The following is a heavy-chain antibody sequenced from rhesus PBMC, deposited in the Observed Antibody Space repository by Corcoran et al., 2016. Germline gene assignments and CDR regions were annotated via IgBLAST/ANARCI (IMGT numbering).Heavy chain of an antibody. J-gene: IGHJ4*01. D-gene: IGHD3-16*01. V-gene: IGHV4-173*01. CDR3: ARGSYSGSPDY. Sequence: QLQLQVSGPGLVKPSETLSLTCAVSGVSISSNWWNWIRQPPGKGLEWVGRISGSRGSTCYKPSLNRRVTSSPATSKSQLSLRLISVTAADTAVYFCARGSYSGSPDYWGQGVLVTVSS. CDR2: ISGSRGST. CDR1: GVSISSNW.